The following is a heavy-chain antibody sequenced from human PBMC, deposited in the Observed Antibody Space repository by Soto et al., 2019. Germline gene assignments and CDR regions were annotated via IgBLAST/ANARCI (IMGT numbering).Heavy chain of an antibody. CDR2: INHSGST. CDR1: GGSFSGYY. J-gene: IGHJ6*02. D-gene: IGHD3-3*01. Sequence: PSETLSLTCAVYGGSFSGYYWSWIRQPPGKGLEWIGEINHSGSTNYNPPLKSRVTISVDTSKNQFSLKLSSVTAADTAVYYCARGKVLRFLEWADYYYYGMDVWGQGTTVTVSS. CDR3: ARGKVLRFLEWADYYYYGMDV. V-gene: IGHV4-34*01.